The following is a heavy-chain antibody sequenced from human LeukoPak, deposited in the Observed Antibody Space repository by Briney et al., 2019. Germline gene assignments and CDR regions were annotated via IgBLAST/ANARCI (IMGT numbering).Heavy chain of an antibody. CDR1: GGSISSFY. CDR2: IDISGST. Sequence: SETLSLTCTVSGGSISSFYWSWIRQPAGKGLEWIGRIDISGSTNYNPSLKSRVTMSVDTSRNQFFLQLSSVTAADMAVYYCARVCVGGSSCMDVWGKGTTVTISS. V-gene: IGHV4-4*07. D-gene: IGHD2-2*01. J-gene: IGHJ6*03. CDR3: ARVCVGGSSCMDV.